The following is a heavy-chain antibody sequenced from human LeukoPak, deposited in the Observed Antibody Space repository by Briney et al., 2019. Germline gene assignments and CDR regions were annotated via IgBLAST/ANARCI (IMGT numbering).Heavy chain of an antibody. J-gene: IGHJ4*02. CDR3: ARIPTAALGGNYVDY. CDR2: IYHSGST. D-gene: IGHD4-23*01. Sequence: SETLSLTCAVSGGSISSGGYSWSWIRQPPGKGLEWIGYIYHSGSTYYNPSLKSRVTMSVDRSKNQFSLKLSSVTAADTAVYYCARIPTAALGGNYVDYWGQGTLVTVSS. CDR1: GGSISSGGYS. V-gene: IGHV4-30-2*01.